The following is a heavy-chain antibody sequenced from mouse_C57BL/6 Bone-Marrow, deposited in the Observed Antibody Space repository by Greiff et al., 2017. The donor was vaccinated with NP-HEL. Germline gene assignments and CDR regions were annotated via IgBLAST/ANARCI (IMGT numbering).Heavy chain of an antibody. V-gene: IGHV5-4*01. J-gene: IGHJ3*01. Sequence: EVQVVESGGGLVKPGGSLKLSCAASGFTFSSYAMSWVRQTPEKRLEWVATISDGGSYTYYPDNVKGRFTISRDNATNNLYLQMSHLKSEDTAMYYCAREENLLYYPFAYWGQGTLVTVSA. D-gene: IGHD2-1*01. CDR1: GFTFSSYA. CDR2: ISDGGSYT. CDR3: AREENLLYYPFAY.